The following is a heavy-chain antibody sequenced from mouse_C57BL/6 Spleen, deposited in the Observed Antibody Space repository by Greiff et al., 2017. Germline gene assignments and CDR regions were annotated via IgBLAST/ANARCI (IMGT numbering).Heavy chain of an antibody. CDR1: GFSLTSYG. D-gene: IGHD2-2*01. V-gene: IGHV2-5*01. Sequence: VKLQESGPGLVQPSQSLSITCTVSGFSLTSYGVHWVRQSPGKGLEWLGVIWRGGSTDYNAAFMSRLSITKDNSKSQVFFKMNSLQADDTAIYYCAKRGVTTDAMDYWGQGTSVTVSS. CDR3: AKRGVTTDAMDY. J-gene: IGHJ4*01. CDR2: IWRGGST.